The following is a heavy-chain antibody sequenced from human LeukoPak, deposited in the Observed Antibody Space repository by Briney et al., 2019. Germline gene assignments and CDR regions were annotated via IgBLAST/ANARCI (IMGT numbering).Heavy chain of an antibody. D-gene: IGHD3-22*01. CDR2: IYYSGST. Sequence: SETLSLTCTVSGGSISSSSYYWGWIRQPPGKGLEWIGSIYYSGSTYYNPSLKSRVTISVDTSKNQFSLKLSSVTAADTAVYYCARAPHPIDSSGYYYYFDYWGQGTLVTVSS. V-gene: IGHV4-39*07. J-gene: IGHJ4*02. CDR3: ARAPHPIDSSGYYYYFDY. CDR1: GGSISSSSYY.